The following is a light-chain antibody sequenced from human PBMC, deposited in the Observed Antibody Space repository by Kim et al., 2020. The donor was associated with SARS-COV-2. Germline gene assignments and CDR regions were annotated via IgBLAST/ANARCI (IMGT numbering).Light chain of an antibody. V-gene: IGLV10-54*01. CDR3: SAWDSSLSAWV. J-gene: IGLJ3*02. CDR1: SNSVGYQG. Sequence: QAGLTQPPSVSKGLRQTATLTCTGNSNSVGYQGAVWLQQHQGHPPKLLSYRNNNRPSGISQRLSASRSGNTASLTITGLQPEDEADYYCSAWDSSLSAWVFGGGTQLTVL. CDR2: RNN.